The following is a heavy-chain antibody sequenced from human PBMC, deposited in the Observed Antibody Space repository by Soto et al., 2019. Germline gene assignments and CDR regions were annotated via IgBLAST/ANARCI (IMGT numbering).Heavy chain of an antibody. CDR3: ARDFRAVSRWFDR. CDR2: VSSDGSNT. D-gene: IGHD2-2*01. J-gene: IGHJ5*02. V-gene: IGHV3-30*03. Sequence: PGGSLRLSCAASGFTFSNFDIHWVHQAPGKGLEWVAVVSSDGSNTHYPDSLKGRFIISRDNFKNTLYLQMINLGPENRVVFYCARDFRAVSRWFDRWGQGTLVTVSS. CDR1: GFTFSNFD.